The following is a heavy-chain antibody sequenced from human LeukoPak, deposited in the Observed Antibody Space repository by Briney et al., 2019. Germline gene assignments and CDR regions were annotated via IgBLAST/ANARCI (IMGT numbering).Heavy chain of an antibody. CDR2: ISWNSGSI. CDR3: AKDKEYSSSFFDY. Sequence: GGSLRLSCAASGFTFDDYAMHWVRQAPGKGLEWISGISWNSGSIGYADSVKGRFTISRDNAKNSLYLQMNSLRAEDTALYYCAKDKEYSSSFFDYWGQGTLVTVSS. CDR1: GFTFDDYA. D-gene: IGHD6-6*01. J-gene: IGHJ4*02. V-gene: IGHV3-9*01.